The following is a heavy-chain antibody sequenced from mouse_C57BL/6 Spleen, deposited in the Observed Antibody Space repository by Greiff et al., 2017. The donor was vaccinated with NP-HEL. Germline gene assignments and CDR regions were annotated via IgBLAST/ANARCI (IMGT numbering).Heavy chain of an antibody. CDR2: INPNNGGT. CDR1: GYTFTDYN. Sequence: VQLQQSGPELVKPGASVKIPCKASGYTFTDYNMDWVKQSHGKSLEWIGDINPNNGGTIYNQKFKGKATLTVDKSSSTAYMELRSLTSEDTAVYYCARRSSGLYAMDYWGQGTSVTVSS. CDR3: ARRSSGLYAMDY. V-gene: IGHV1-18*01. J-gene: IGHJ4*01. D-gene: IGHD3-2*02.